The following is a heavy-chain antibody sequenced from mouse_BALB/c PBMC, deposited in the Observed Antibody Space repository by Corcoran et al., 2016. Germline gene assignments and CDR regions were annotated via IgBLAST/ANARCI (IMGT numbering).Heavy chain of an antibody. CDR3: ARWDWYFDV. Sequence: EVQLQQSGAELVQPGASVKLSCTASGFNIKDPYMHRVKQRPEQVLEWIGRIDPANGNTKYDPKFQGKATITEDTSYNTAYLQLSSLTSEDTAVYYCARWDWYFDVWGAGTTVTVSS. CDR1: GFNIKDPY. J-gene: IGHJ1*01. CDR2: IDPANGNT. V-gene: IGHV14-3*02.